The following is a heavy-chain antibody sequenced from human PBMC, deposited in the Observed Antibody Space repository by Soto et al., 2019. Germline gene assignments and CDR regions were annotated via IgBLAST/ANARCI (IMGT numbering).Heavy chain of an antibody. J-gene: IGHJ5*02. D-gene: IGHD6-13*01. CDR1: GFTFSSHS. Sequence: EVQLVESGGGLVQPGGSLRLSCAASGFTFSSHSMNWVRQTPGKGLEWVSYISSSSSTIYYADSVKGRFTISRDNAKNSLYLQMNSLRAEDTPVYYCARHPERIAENGWFDPWGQGTLVTVSS. CDR2: ISSSSSTI. CDR3: ARHPERIAENGWFDP. V-gene: IGHV3-48*01.